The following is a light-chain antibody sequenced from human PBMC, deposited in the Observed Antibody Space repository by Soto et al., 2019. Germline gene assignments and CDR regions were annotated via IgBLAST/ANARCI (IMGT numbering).Light chain of an antibody. J-gene: IGLJ2*01. Sequence: QSVLTQPPSVSGAPGQRVTISCTGSRSNIGAGYDVQWYQQLPGTAPKLLIYVNNNRPSGVPDRFSGSKSGTSASLAITGLQAEDEADYYCQSYDSSLSVVGFGGGTKLTVL. CDR3: QSYDSSLSVVG. V-gene: IGLV1-40*01. CDR1: RSNIGAGYD. CDR2: VNN.